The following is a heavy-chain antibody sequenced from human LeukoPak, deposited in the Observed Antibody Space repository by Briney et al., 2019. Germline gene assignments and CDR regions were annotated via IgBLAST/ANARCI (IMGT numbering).Heavy chain of an antibody. J-gene: IGHJ6*03. Sequence: TSETLSLTCNVSGGSISGYHWSWIRQPPGKGLEWLGYIYYSGSSNHNPSLKSRVTISADTSKNQFSLKLSSVTAADTAVYYCARVPRSYYYYYYMDVWGKGTTVTVSS. CDR2: IYYSGSS. CDR3: ARVPRSYYYYYYMDV. CDR1: GGSISGYH. V-gene: IGHV4-59*01.